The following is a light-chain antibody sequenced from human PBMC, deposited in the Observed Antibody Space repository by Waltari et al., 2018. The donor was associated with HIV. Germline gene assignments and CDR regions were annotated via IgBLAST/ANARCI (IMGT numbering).Light chain of an antibody. CDR2: DAS. Sequence: EYMGTLSCRASQSVNSFLAWYQQKPGQAPRLLIFDASHRATGIPARFSASGSGTDFTLTISSLEPEDFAVYYCQQRAIWPPLTFGGGTKLEIK. J-gene: IGKJ4*01. CDR1: QSVNSF. V-gene: IGKV3-11*01. CDR3: QQRAIWPPLT.